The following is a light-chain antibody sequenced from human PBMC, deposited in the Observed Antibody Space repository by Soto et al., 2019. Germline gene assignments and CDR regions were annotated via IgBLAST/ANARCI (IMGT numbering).Light chain of an antibody. Sequence: QSALTQPASVSGSPGQSITISCTGTSSDVGSYNLVSWYQHHPGKTPKLMIYEGSRRPSGVSNRFSASKSGNTASLTISGLQAEDEAEYYCFSYTSSGTYVFGTGTRSPS. CDR2: EGS. V-gene: IGLV2-14*02. J-gene: IGLJ1*01. CDR1: SSDVGSYNL. CDR3: FSYTSSGTYV.